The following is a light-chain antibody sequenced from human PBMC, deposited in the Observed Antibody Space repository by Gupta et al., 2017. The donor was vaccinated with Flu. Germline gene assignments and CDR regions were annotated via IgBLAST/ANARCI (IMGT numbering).Light chain of an antibody. CDR1: QSVSSSY. CDR3: QQYGSSREFT. V-gene: IGKV3-20*01. J-gene: IGKJ3*01. CDR2: GAS. Sequence: EIVLTQSPGTLSLSPGERATLSCRASQSVSSSYLAWYQQKPGQAPRLLIYGASSRATGIPDRFSGSGSGTDFTLTSSRLEPEDFAVYYCQQYGSSREFTFGPGTKVDIK.